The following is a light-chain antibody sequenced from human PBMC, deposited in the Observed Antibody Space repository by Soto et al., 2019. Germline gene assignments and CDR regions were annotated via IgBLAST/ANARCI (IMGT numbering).Light chain of an antibody. CDR1: QGINKW. CDR2: DAS. J-gene: IGKJ1*01. CDR3: QQYDTYWT. Sequence: DIQMTQSPSTLSASVGDRVTITCRASQGINKWLAWYQQKPGEAPKLLIYDASSLQRGVPSRFSGRRSGTEFTLTISSLQPDDFATYFCQQYDTYWTFGQGTKVDIK. V-gene: IGKV1-5*01.